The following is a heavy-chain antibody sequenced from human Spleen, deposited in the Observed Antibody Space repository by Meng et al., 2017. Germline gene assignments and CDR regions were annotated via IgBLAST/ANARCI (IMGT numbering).Heavy chain of an antibody. CDR3: ARDFTVVVVPAARASKYYGMDV. V-gene: IGHV1-3*01. Sequence: ASVKVSCKASGYTFTSYAMHWVRQAPGQRLEWMGWINAGNGNTKYSQKFQGRVTITRDTSASTAYMELSSLRSEDTAVYYCARDFTVVVVPAARASKYYGMDVWGQGTTVTVSS. D-gene: IGHD2-2*01. J-gene: IGHJ6*02. CDR2: INAGNGNT. CDR1: GYTFTSYA.